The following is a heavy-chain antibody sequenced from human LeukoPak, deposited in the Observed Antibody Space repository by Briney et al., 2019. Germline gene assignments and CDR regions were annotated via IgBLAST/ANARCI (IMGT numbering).Heavy chain of an antibody. CDR3: TRKQVGDTAMVHGDY. Sequence: GGSLRLSCAASGFTFSSYGMHWVRQAPGKGLEWVGRIRSKANSYATAYAASVKGRFTISRDDSKNTAYLQMNSLKTEDTAVYYCTRKQVGDTAMVHGDYWGQGTLVTVSS. D-gene: IGHD5-18*01. J-gene: IGHJ4*02. CDR1: GFTFSSYG. V-gene: IGHV3-73*01. CDR2: IRSKANSYAT.